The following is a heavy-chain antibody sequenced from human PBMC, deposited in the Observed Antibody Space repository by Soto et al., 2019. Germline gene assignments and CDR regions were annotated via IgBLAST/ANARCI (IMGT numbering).Heavy chain of an antibody. CDR3: ARDLGGSSSSQYYYYYGMDV. Sequence: PGGSLRLSCAASGFTFSSYGMHWVRQAPGKGLKWVAVIWYDGSNKYYADTVKGRFTISRDNSKNTLYLQMNSLRAEDTAVYYCARDLGGSSSSQYYYYYGMDVWGQGTTVTVSS. D-gene: IGHD6-6*01. CDR2: IWYDGSNK. J-gene: IGHJ6*02. V-gene: IGHV3-33*01. CDR1: GFTFSSYG.